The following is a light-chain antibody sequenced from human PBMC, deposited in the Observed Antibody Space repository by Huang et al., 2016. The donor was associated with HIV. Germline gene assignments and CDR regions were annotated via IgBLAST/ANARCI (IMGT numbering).Light chain of an antibody. CDR1: QSVSSN. CDR2: GAS. Sequence: EIVMTQSPATLSVSPGERATLSCRASQSVSSNLAWYQQKPGQAPRLLIYGASTRATGIPARFSGSGSGTEFTLTISRLQSEEFAVDYWQQYNNWPPWTFGQGTKVEIK. V-gene: IGKV3-15*01. J-gene: IGKJ1*01. CDR3: QQYNNWPPWT.